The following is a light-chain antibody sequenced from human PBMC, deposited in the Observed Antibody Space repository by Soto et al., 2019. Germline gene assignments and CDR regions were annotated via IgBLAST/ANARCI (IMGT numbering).Light chain of an antibody. CDR1: QSISSY. J-gene: IGKJ1*01. CDR2: AAS. CDR3: QQSYSNPWT. V-gene: IGKV1-39*01. Sequence: DLQMTQSPSSLSAAVGDRVTITCRASQSISSYLNWYQQKPGKAHQLLIYAASSLQSGFPSRFSGSGSGTDFTLTIISLQPDDFATDYSQQSYSNPWTFGQGTKVEIK.